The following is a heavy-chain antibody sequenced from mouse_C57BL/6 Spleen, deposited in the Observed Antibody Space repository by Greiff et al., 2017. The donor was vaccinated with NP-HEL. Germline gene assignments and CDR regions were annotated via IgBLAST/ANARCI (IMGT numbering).Heavy chain of an antibody. J-gene: IGHJ2*01. CDR1: GYTFTSYW. V-gene: IGHV1-52*01. D-gene: IGHD2-3*01. CDR2: IDPSDSET. CDR3: ARDDGYYSYFDY. Sequence: VKLQQPGAELVRPGSSVKLSCKASGYTFTSYWMHWVKQRPIQGLEWIGNIDPSDSETHYNQKFKDKATLTVDKSSSTAYMQLSSLTSEDSAVYYCARDDGYYSYFDYWGQGTTLTVSS.